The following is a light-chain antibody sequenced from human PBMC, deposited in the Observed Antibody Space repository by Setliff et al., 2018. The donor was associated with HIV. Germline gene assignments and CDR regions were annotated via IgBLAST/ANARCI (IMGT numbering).Light chain of an antibody. CDR1: SSDVGGYNL. V-gene: IGLV2-23*01. Sequence: QSVLTQPRSVSGSPGQSVTISCTGTSSDVGGYNLVSWYQQHPGKVPKLLIYEGTKRPSGVSSRFSGSKSGNTASLTISGLQAEDEADYYCCSYAGDSSYVVFGGGTKVTVL. CDR2: EGT. J-gene: IGLJ2*01. CDR3: CSYAGDSSYVV.